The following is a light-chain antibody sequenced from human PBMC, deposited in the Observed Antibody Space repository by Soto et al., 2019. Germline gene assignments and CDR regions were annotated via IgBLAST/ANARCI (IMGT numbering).Light chain of an antibody. CDR2: DAS. CDR3: RHRTNWPPVT. J-gene: IGKJ5*01. Sequence: EIVLTQSPATLSLSPGERAALSCRASQSVGSHLAWYQQKPGQPPRLLIYDASNRATGIPARFSGSGSGTAFTLTISSLEPEDFAVYYCRHRTNWPPVTFGQGTRLEIK. V-gene: IGKV3-11*01. CDR1: QSVGSH.